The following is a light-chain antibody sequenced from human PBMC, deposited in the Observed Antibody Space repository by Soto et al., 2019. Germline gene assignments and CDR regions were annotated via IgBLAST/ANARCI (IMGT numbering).Light chain of an antibody. CDR3: QSYEDILSGHYV. CDR2: GNT. V-gene: IGLV1-40*01. CDR1: SSNIGSTYD. Sequence: SLVSRPPSWYGAPGQMVTLSCPGSSSNIGSTYDVQWYQQLPGTAPKLLIHGNTDRPSGVPDRFSGSKSGTSASLAITGLQADDEADYYCQSYEDILSGHYVFGTGTKVTVL. J-gene: IGLJ1*01.